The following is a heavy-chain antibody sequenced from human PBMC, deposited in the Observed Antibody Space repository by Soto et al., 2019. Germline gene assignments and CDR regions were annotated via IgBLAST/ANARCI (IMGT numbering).Heavy chain of an antibody. CDR3: AKIKGAITFLHFDT. D-gene: IGHD3-16*01. Sequence: SRGSLRLSCVDSTSNLKNYAMAWVRQAPGKGLEWVSALTDTGGSTYYAASVKGRFTISRDNSRNTLFLQMDRLRVDDTAVYYCAKIKGAITFLHFDTWGQGTLVTVSS. CDR1: TSNLKNYA. V-gene: IGHV3-23*01. J-gene: IGHJ4*02. CDR2: LTDTGGST.